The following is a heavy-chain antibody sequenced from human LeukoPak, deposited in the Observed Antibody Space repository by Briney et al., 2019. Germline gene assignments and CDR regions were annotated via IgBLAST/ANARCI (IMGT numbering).Heavy chain of an antibody. CDR3: AKGLDYSLDY. Sequence: GGSLRLSCAASGFTFRNYGMHWVRQTPGMGLEWVAFIRYDGTEKYYVDSVKGQFSISRDNPKNTLYLQMNNLRHEDTAVYYCAKGLDYSLDYWGQGTLVTVSS. V-gene: IGHV3-30*02. D-gene: IGHD4-11*01. J-gene: IGHJ4*02. CDR1: GFTFRNYG. CDR2: IRYDGTEK.